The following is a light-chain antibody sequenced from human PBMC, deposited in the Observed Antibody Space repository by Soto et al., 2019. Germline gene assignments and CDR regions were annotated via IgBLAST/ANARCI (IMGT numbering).Light chain of an antibody. CDR3: QQYSSYWT. CDR2: GAS. V-gene: IGKV1-5*01. J-gene: IGKJ1*01. CDR1: QTISSW. Sequence: DIQMTQSPSTLSASVGDRVTITCRASQTISSWLAWYQQKPGKAPKFLIYGASSLESGVPSRFSGSGSGTEFTLTISSLQPDDFATYYCQQYSSYWTFGQGTKVDIK.